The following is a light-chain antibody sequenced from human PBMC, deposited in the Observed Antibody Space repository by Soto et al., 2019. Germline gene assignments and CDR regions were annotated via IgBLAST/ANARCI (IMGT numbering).Light chain of an antibody. Sequence: DIQLTQSPSFLSASVGYRATITCRASQGISSYLAWYQQKPGKAPKLLIYAASTLQYGVPSRFIGSGSWPEFTLTITTLQPEDCATYYCQQLNSYLRAFGKGTKVNIK. CDR2: AAS. CDR1: QGISSY. J-gene: IGKJ1*01. V-gene: IGKV1-9*01. CDR3: QQLNSYLRA.